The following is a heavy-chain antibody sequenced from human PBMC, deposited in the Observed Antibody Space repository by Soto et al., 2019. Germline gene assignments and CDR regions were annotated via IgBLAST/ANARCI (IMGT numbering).Heavy chain of an antibody. J-gene: IGHJ5*01. D-gene: IGHD6-13*01. CDR2: IYTSGST. CDR1: GASIGNYY. Sequence: QVQLQESGPGLVKPSETLSLTCTVSGASIGNYYWTWIRQSAGKGLEWIGRIYTSGSTNYNPSLKSRITMSVDTYKKQFSLKLTSVTAADTAVYYCARQTTYSSSWYDCWGQGTLVTVSS. CDR3: ARQTTYSSSWYDC. V-gene: IGHV4-4*07.